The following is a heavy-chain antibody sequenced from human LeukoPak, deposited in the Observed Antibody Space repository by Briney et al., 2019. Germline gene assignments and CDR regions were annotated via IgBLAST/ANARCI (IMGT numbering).Heavy chain of an antibody. Sequence: GGSLRLSCAASGFTFSSYWMHWVRQVPGKGLVWVSRINSGGSSTSHADSVKGRFTISRDNAKNTLYLQMNSLRAEDTAVYYCARGGDYPLDYWGQGTLVTVSS. J-gene: IGHJ4*02. V-gene: IGHV3-74*01. CDR1: GFTFSSYW. D-gene: IGHD4-17*01. CDR2: INSGGSST. CDR3: ARGGDYPLDY.